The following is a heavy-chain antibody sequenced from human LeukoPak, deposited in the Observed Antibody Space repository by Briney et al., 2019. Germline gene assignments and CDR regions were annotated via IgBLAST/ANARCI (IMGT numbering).Heavy chain of an antibody. J-gene: IGHJ4*02. Sequence: PGRSLRLSCAASGFIFSSYWMHWVRQVPGKRLVWVSRISGDGSSTTYADSVKGRFTISRDNAKNTLYLQMSSLRAEDTAVYYCVRDRETTVTTLDFWGQGTVVTVSS. D-gene: IGHD4-11*01. CDR1: GFIFSSYW. CDR3: VRDRETTVTTLDF. CDR2: ISGDGSST. V-gene: IGHV3-74*03.